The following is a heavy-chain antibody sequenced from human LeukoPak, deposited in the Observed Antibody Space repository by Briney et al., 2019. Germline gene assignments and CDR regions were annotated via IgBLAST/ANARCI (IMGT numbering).Heavy chain of an antibody. J-gene: IGHJ4*02. CDR2: INPNSGGT. CDR3: SRDKKDRVTPWGSDY. D-gene: IGHD2-21*02. V-gene: IGHV1-2*02. Sequence: ASVKVSCKASGYTFTGYYMHWVRQAPGQGLEWMGWINPNSGGTNYAQKFQGRVTMTMDTSISTAYMELSRLRSDDTAVYYCSRDKKDRVTPWGSDYCGEGSLVTVSS. CDR1: GYTFTGYY.